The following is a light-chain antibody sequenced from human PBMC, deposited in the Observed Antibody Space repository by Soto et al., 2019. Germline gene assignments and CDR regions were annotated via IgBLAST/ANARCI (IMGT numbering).Light chain of an antibody. Sequence: EIVLTQSPGTLSLSPGEEATLSCRASQSVRSNYLAWYQQRPGQAPRLLISGASSRATGIPERFSGSGSGTDFTLTISRLEPEDFAVYYCQQYGAIPPLYTFGQGTKLEIK. CDR1: QSVRSNY. CDR2: GAS. J-gene: IGKJ2*01. CDR3: QQYGAIPPLYT. V-gene: IGKV3-20*01.